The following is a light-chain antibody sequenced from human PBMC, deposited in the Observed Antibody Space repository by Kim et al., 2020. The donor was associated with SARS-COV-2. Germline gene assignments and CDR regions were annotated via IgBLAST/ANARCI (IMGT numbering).Light chain of an antibody. Sequence: SSELTQDPAVSVALGQTVRITCQGDSLRSYYASWYQQKPGQAPVLVIYGKNNRPSGIPDRFSGSSSGNTASLTITGAQAEDEADYYCNSRDSSGNHWVFGAGIQLTV. V-gene: IGLV3-19*01. CDR2: GKN. CDR1: SLRSYY. J-gene: IGLJ3*02. CDR3: NSRDSSGNHWV.